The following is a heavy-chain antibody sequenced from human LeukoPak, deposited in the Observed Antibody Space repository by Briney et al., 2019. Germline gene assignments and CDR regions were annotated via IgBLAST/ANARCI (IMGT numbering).Heavy chain of an antibody. D-gene: IGHD3-3*01. V-gene: IGHV1-2*02. Sequence: GASVKVSCKASGYTFTGYYMHWVRQAPGQGLEWMGWINPNSGGTNYAQKFQGRVTMTRDTSISTAYMELSRLRSDDTAVYYCARVSTYYDFWSGYRFDYYFDYWGQGTLVTVSS. J-gene: IGHJ4*02. CDR3: ARVSTYYDFWSGYRFDYYFDY. CDR1: GYTFTGYY. CDR2: INPNSGGT.